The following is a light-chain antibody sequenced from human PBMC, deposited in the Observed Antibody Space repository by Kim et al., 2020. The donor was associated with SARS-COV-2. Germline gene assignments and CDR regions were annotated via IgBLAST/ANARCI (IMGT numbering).Light chain of an antibody. CDR1: QSVLSDPNNKNY. Sequence: RATINCKSSQSVLSDPNNKNYLAWYQQKPGQPPKLLIYWASTRESGVPDRFSGSGSGTDFTLTISSLQAEDVAVYYCQQYFTSPFTFGPGTKLEI. J-gene: IGKJ2*01. V-gene: IGKV4-1*01. CDR3: QQYFTSPFT. CDR2: WAS.